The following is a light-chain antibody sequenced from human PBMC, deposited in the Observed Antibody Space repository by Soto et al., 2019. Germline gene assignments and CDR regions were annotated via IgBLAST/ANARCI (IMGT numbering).Light chain of an antibody. CDR2: LGS. Sequence: DIVMTQSPLSLPVTPGEPASISCRSSQSLLHSNGYNYLDWYLQKPGQSPQLLIYLGSNRASGVREGLSGRGSGTYFTLKISRGGGGDVGVYYCMQALQPTTWTFGQGTKVKIK. CDR3: MQALQPTTWT. CDR1: QSLLHSNGYNY. J-gene: IGKJ1*01. V-gene: IGKV2-28*01.